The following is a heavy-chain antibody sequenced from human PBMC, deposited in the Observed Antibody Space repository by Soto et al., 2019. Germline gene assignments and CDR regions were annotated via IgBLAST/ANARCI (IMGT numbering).Heavy chain of an antibody. CDR2: ISAYNGNT. CDR3: AIERGYDYVWGSYRYTGDYYYGMDV. Sequence: ASVKVSCKAYEYSFTGHYLHWVRQAPGQGLEWMGWISAYNGNTNYAQKLQGRVTMTTDTSTSTAYMELRSLRSDDTAVYYCAIERGYDYVWGSYRYTGDYYYGMDVWGQGTTVTVSS. J-gene: IGHJ6*02. D-gene: IGHD3-16*02. V-gene: IGHV1-18*04. CDR1: EYSFTGHY.